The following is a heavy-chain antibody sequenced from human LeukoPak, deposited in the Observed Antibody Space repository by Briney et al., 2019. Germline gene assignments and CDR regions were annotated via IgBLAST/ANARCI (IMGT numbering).Heavy chain of an antibody. CDR3: ARHASYCSGGSCYSYFDY. Sequence: GESLKISCKGSGYSFTSYWIGWVRQMPGKGLEWMGIIYPGDSDTGYSPSFQGQVTISADKSISTAYLQWSSLKASDTAMYYCARHASYCSGGSCYSYFDYWGQGTLVTVSS. CDR1: GYSFTSYW. D-gene: IGHD2-15*01. J-gene: IGHJ4*02. V-gene: IGHV5-51*01. CDR2: IYPGDSDT.